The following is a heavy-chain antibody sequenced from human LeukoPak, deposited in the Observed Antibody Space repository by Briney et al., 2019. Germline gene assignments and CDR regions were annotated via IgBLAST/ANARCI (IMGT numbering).Heavy chain of an antibody. CDR3: TNPYYGRDAFDI. D-gene: IGHD4-17*01. CDR1: GFAFSGYS. Sequence: GGSLRLSCAASGFAFSGYSMHWVRQAPGKGLEWLAVIWYDGGKEYYADSVRGRFTISRDNSKNTLYLQINSLRAEDTAVYYCTNPYYGRDAFDIWGQGTMVTVSS. CDR2: IWYDGGKE. V-gene: IGHV3-33*06. J-gene: IGHJ3*02.